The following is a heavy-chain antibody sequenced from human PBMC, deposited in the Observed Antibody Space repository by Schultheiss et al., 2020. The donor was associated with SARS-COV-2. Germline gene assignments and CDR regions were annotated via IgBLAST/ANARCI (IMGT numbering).Heavy chain of an antibody. V-gene: IGHV3-21*01. J-gene: IGHJ3*01. Sequence: GGSLRLSCAASGFAFTTYTMDWVRQAPGKGLEWVSSISSSSSSSYIYYADSVKGRFTISRDNAKNSLYLQMSSLRAEDTAVYYCARDGWDVGGAFDVWGQGTMVTVSS. CDR3: ARDGWDVGGAFDV. CDR1: GFAFTTYT. D-gene: IGHD2-15*01. CDR2: ISSSSSSSYI.